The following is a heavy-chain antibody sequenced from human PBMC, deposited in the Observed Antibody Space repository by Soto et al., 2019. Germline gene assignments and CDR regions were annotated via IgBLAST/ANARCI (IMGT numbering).Heavy chain of an antibody. CDR2: IYYSGST. CDR1: GGSISSYY. D-gene: IGHD6-13*01. Sequence: QVQLQESGPGLVKPSETLSLTCTVSGGSISSYYWSWIRQPPGKGLEWIGYIYYSGSTNYNPSLKRRVTISVRPSKNPFSLKLSSVTAADTAVYYCARGSTGYSSSWYRYWGQGTLVTVSS. J-gene: IGHJ4*02. CDR3: ARGSTGYSSSWYRY. V-gene: IGHV4-59*08.